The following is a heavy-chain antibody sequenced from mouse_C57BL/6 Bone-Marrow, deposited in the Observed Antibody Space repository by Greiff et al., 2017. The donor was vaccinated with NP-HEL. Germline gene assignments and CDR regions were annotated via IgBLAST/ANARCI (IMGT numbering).Heavy chain of an antibody. J-gene: IGHJ2*01. D-gene: IGHD1-1*01. V-gene: IGHV5-6*01. CDR2: ISSGGSYT. CDR1: GFTFSSYG. Sequence: EVKLMESGGDLVKPGGSLKLSCAASGFTFSSYGMSWVRQTPDKRLEWVATISSGGSYTYYPDSVKGRFTISRDNAKNTLYLQMSSLKSEDTAMYYCARHAVTTVEVDYWGQGTTLTVSS. CDR3: ARHAVTTVEVDY.